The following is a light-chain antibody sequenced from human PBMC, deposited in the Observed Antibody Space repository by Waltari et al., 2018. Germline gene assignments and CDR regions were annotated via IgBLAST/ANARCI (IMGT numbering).Light chain of an antibody. Sequence: SCRPSQSVNWDLAWYQQRPGRARRLLRYDTSNRATGIPARFRGSGSETDFAFTISSLEPDDSAVYDCQQRRNWPLTFGGGTKVEIK. CDR3: QQRRNWPLT. V-gene: IGKV3-11*01. CDR1: QSVNWD. J-gene: IGKJ4*01. CDR2: DTS.